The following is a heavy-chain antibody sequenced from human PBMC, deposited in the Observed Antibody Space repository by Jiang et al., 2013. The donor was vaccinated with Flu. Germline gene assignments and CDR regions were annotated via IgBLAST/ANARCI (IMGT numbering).Heavy chain of an antibody. CDR1: GFSLSTSGVG. CDR3: AHGQAAPRYSYGNYFDY. Sequence: VIPTQTLTLTCTFSGFSLSTSGVGVGWFRQSPGKALEWLGIIYWDDDTRYSPSLENRLTITSDNSKNXVVLTMTNMDPVDTATYYCAHGQAAPRYSYGNYFDYWGQGNPGHRLL. J-gene: IGHJ4*01. D-gene: IGHD5-18*01. CDR2: IYWDDDT. V-gene: IGHV2-5*02.